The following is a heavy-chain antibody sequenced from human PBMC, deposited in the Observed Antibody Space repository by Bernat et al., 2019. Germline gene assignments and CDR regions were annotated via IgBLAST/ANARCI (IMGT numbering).Heavy chain of an antibody. CDR2: IKHDGSEK. Sequence: EVQLVESGGGLVQPGGSLRLSCAASGFTFSDYWMTWVRQAPGKGLEWVANIKHDGSEKYYVDSVKGRFTISRDNAKNSLYLQISSLRAEDTAVYYCARPPYSNSAYWGQGTLVTVSS. CDR3: ARPPYSNSAY. CDR1: GFTFSDYW. V-gene: IGHV3-7*03. D-gene: IGHD6-6*01. J-gene: IGHJ4*02.